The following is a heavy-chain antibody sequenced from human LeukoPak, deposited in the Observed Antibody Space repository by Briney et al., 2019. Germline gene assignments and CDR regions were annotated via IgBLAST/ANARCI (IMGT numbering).Heavy chain of an antibody. V-gene: IGHV4-39*01. CDR1: GGSISSSSYY. CDR3: ASFYCSGGSCYQYYSYYYMDV. D-gene: IGHD2-15*01. CDR2: IYYSGST. J-gene: IGHJ6*03. Sequence: SETLSLTCTVSGGSISSSSYYWGWIRQPPGKGLEGIGSIYYSGSTYSNPSLRSRVTISVDTSKNQFSLKLNSVTAADTAVYYCASFYCSGGSCYQYYSYYYMDVWGKGTTVTISS.